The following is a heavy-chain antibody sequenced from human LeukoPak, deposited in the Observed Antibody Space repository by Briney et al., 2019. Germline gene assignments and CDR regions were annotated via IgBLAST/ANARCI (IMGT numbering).Heavy chain of an antibody. CDR2: ISGSGDST. CDR1: GFTFSSYA. D-gene: IGHD6-13*01. V-gene: IGHV3-23*01. CDR3: AKTRPLDSSSWSHGDY. Sequence: GGSLRLSCAASGFTFSSYAMNWVRQTPGKGLEWVSAISGSGDSTYYGDSVKGRFTISRDNSKNTLYLQMNSLRAEDTAVYYCAKTRPLDSSSWSHGDYWGQGTLVTVSS. J-gene: IGHJ4*02.